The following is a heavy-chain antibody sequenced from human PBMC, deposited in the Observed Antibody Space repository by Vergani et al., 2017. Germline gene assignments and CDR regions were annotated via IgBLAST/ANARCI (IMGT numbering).Heavy chain of an antibody. V-gene: IGHV3-15*01. J-gene: IGHJ4*02. CDR2: IRSKNDGGTA. CDR1: GITFKNAW. D-gene: IGHD2-2*02. CDR3: YTDYHDY. Sequence: EFQVVESGGGLIKPGGSLRLSCVVSGITFKNAWINWVHQAPGKGLEWIGRIRSKNDGGTADYAAPLKGRFTISRDDSKDSAFLLVNNLKTEDTAVYFCYTDYHDYWGQGTLVTVSS.